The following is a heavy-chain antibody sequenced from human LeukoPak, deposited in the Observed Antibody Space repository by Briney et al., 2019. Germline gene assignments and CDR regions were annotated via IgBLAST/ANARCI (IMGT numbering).Heavy chain of an antibody. Sequence: PSETLSLTCTVSGGSISNYYWSWIRQPPGKGLEWIGYISDSGSTHYNPSLQSRVTISVDTSKNQFSLRLSSVTASDTAVYYCARRRIGDLTIGSDTWFDPWGQGALVTVSS. D-gene: IGHD2-15*01. J-gene: IGHJ5*02. V-gene: IGHV4-59*08. CDR2: ISDSGST. CDR3: ARRRIGDLTIGSDTWFDP. CDR1: GGSISNYY.